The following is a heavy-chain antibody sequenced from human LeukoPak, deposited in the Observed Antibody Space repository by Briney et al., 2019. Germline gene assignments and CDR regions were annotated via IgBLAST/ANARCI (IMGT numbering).Heavy chain of an antibody. D-gene: IGHD5/OR15-5a*01. CDR2: ISGSGLDT. Sequence: GGSLRLSCAASGFTFDSYAVSWVRQAPGKGLEWVSAISGSGLDTYYADSVKGRFTVSRDNSKNTVYLQMNSLRAEDTAIYYCAREREGSTLNWGQETLVTVSS. J-gene: IGHJ4*02. V-gene: IGHV3-23*01. CDR3: AREREGSTLN. CDR1: GFTFDSYA.